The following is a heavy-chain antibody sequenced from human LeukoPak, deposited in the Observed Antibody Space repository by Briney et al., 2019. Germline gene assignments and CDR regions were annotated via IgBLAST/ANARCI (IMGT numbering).Heavy chain of an antibody. Sequence: GESLKISCKDSGYSFTNYWIGWVRQMPGKGLEWMGIIHSADSNTKYSPSFQGQVTISADKSISTAYLQWSGLKASDTAMYYCAGARHGDYRWDYWGQGALVTVSS. CDR3: AGARHGDYRWDY. D-gene: IGHD4-17*01. V-gene: IGHV5-51*01. CDR2: IHSADSNT. CDR1: GYSFTNYW. J-gene: IGHJ4*02.